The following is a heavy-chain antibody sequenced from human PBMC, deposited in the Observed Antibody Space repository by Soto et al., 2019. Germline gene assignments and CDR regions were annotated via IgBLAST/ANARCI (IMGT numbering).Heavy chain of an antibody. J-gene: IGHJ4*02. V-gene: IGHV1-69*13. CDR2: IIPIFGTA. CDR1: GGTFSSYA. D-gene: IGHD6-13*01. CDR3: ARDAAAADSAPMDY. Sequence: SVKVSCKASGGTFSSYAISWVRQAPGQGLEWMGGIIPIFGTANYAQKFQGRVTITADESTSTAYMELSSLRSEDTAVYYCARDAAAADSAPMDYWGQGTLVTVSS.